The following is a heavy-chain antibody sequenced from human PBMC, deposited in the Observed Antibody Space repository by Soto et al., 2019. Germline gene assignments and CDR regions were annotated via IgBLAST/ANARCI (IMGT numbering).Heavy chain of an antibody. V-gene: IGHV4-4*07. CDR3: ARESRSELGTVEY. CDR1: GASISNYY. CDR2: IYASGTT. Sequence: PSETLSLTCTVSGASISNYYWSWIRQPAGKGLECLGRIYASGTTTYNPSLRSRVTMSVDTSKNQFSLNLNSVTAADTAVYYCARESRSELGTVEYWGQGTLVTV. J-gene: IGHJ4*02. D-gene: IGHD1-1*01.